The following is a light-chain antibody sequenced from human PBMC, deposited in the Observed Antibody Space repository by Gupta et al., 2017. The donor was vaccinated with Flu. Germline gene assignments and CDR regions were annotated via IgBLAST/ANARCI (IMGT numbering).Light chain of an antibody. CDR2: SNN. Sequence: RVTISCSGRSSNIGSNNVSWYQQNPGTAPHLVIYSNNQRPSGVPDRFSGSKSGTSASLAISGLQAEDEADYFCAARDDSRDGPVFGGGTKLTVL. CDR1: SSNIGSNN. CDR3: AARDDSRDGPV. J-gene: IGLJ2*01. V-gene: IGLV1-44*01.